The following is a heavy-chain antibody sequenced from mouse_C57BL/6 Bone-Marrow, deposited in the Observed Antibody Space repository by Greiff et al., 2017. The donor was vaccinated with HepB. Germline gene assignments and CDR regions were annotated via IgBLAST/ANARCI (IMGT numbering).Heavy chain of an antibody. CDR3: ARGDSSGYVLAWFAY. Sequence: EVKLMESGGGLVKPGGSLKLSCAASGFTFRSYAMSWVRQTPEKRLEWVATISDGGSYTYYPDNVKGRFTISRDNAKNNLYLQMSHLKSEDTAMYYCARGDSSGYVLAWFAYWGQGTLVTVSA. J-gene: IGHJ3*01. CDR2: ISDGGSYT. D-gene: IGHD3-2*02. V-gene: IGHV5-4*03. CDR1: GFTFRSYA.